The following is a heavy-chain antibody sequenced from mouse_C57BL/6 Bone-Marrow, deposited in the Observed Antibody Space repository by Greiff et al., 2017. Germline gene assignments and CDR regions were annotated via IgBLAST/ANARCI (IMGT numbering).Heavy chain of an antibody. J-gene: IGHJ3*01. Sequence: EVQLQQSVTVLARPGASVKMSCKTSGYTFTSYWMHWVKQRPGQGLEWIGAIYPGNSDTSYNQKFKGKAKLTAVTSASTAYMALSSLTNEDSAVYYCTRNRVYYYGTPFAYWGQGTLVTVSA. V-gene: IGHV1-5*01. CDR1: GYTFTSYW. D-gene: IGHD1-1*01. CDR2: IYPGNSDT. CDR3: TRNRVYYYGTPFAY.